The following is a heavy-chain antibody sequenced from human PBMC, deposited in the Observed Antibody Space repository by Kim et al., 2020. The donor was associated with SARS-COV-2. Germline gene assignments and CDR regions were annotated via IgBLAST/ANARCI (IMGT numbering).Heavy chain of an antibody. CDR2: ITYGGSNK. J-gene: IGHJ6*02. D-gene: IGHD6-13*01. CDR3: AKAIWQQLSCWYYDYGVDV. CDR1: GFTFSSYG. V-gene: IGHV3-30*18. Sequence: GGSLRLSCAASGFTFSSYGMHWVRQAPGKGLEWVAVITYGGSNKYYADSVKGRFTISRDNSKNTLYLQMNSLRAEDTAVYYCAKAIWQQLSCWYYDYGVDVWGQGATCTAS.